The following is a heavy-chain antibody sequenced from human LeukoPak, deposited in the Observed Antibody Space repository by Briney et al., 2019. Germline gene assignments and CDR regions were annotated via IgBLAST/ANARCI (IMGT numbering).Heavy chain of an antibody. CDR3: ASQASRNYDATYYFDY. CDR2: IYSGGST. J-gene: IGHJ4*02. CDR1: GFTVSSNY. Sequence: HAGGSLRLSCAASGFTVSSNYMSWVRQAPGKGLEWVSVIYSGGSTYYADSVKGRLTTSRDNFKNTLYLQMNSLRAEDTAVYYCASQASRNYDATYYFDYWGQGTLVTVSS. V-gene: IGHV3-53*01. D-gene: IGHD3-22*01.